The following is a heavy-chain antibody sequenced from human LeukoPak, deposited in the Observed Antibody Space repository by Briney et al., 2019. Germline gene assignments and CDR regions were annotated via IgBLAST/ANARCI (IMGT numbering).Heavy chain of an antibody. CDR2: ISYDGSNK. CDR3: ARAGGSGSYPTHYYFDY. D-gene: IGHD3-10*01. Sequence: GGSLRLSCAASGFTFSSYAMHWVRQAPGKGLEWVAVISYDGSNKYYADSVKGRFTISRDNSKDTLYLQMNSLRAEDTAVYYCARAGGSGSYPTHYYFDYWGQGTLVTVSS. J-gene: IGHJ4*02. CDR1: GFTFSSYA. V-gene: IGHV3-30-3*01.